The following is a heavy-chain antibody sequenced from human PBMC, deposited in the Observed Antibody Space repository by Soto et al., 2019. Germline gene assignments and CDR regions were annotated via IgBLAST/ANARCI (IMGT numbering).Heavy chain of an antibody. CDR1: GFSVSTNGVG. J-gene: IGHJ4*02. D-gene: IGHD5-12*01. V-gene: IGHV2-5*01. Sequence: QITLKESGPTLLKPTQTLMLTCTFPGFSVSTNGVGVGWIRQPPGKALEWLALIYWNGDKRYSPSLKSRLTITKDTSKNQVVLTMANMDPADTATYYCAHRLIVTTLRGFDQWGQGTLVAVSS. CDR3: AHRLIVTTLRGFDQ. CDR2: IYWNGDK.